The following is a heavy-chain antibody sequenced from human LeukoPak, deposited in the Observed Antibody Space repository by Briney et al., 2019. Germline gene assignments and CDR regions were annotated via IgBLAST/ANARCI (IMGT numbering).Heavy chain of an antibody. J-gene: IGHJ4*02. D-gene: IGHD5-18*01. V-gene: IGHV3-30-3*01. CDR1: GFTFSSYA. Sequence: GGSLRLSCAASGFTFSSYAMHWVRQAPGKGLEWVAVISYDGSNKYYADSVKGRFTISRDNSKNTLYLQMNSLRAEDTAVYYCARGGGGYSYGAFDYWGQGTLVTVSS. CDR2: ISYDGSNK. CDR3: ARGGGGYSYGAFDY.